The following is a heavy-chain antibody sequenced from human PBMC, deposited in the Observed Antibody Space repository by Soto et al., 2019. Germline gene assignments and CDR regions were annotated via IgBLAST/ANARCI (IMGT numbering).Heavy chain of an antibody. CDR1: GYSFTSYW. J-gene: IGHJ4*02. V-gene: IGHV5-51*01. D-gene: IGHD5-12*01. CDR3: VIPVVATIEGDFDY. Sequence: GGSLKISCKGSGYSFTSYWIGWVRQMPGKGLEWMGIIYPGDSDTRYSPSFQGQVTISADKSIGTAYLQWSSLKASDTAMYYCVIPVVATIEGDFDYWGQGTLVTVSS. CDR2: IYPGDSDT.